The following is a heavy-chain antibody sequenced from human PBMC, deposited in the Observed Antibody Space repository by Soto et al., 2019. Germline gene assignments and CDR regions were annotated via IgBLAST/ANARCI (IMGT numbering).Heavy chain of an antibody. CDR3: AREENCRGGTCYSEYFHH. D-gene: IGHD2-15*01. CDR2: VNPSGGSA. CDR1: GYIFTAYS. Sequence: VASLKVSCKTSGYIFTAYSMHWVRQAPGQGLEWMGVVNPSGGSAHYAQSFEGRVTLTRDTSTSTFYMELSSLRSEDTAVYYCAREENCRGGTCYSEYFHHWGQGTLVTVSS. J-gene: IGHJ1*01. V-gene: IGHV1-46*01.